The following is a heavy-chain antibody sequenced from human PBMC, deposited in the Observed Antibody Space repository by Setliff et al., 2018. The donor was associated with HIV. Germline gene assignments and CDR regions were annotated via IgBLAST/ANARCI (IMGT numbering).Heavy chain of an antibody. CDR1: GYTFDIYY. V-gene: IGHV1-18*04. CDR2: ISAYNGNT. J-gene: IGHJ4*02. CDR3: ATSGKYSSSWYEVY. D-gene: IGHD6-13*01. Sequence: GASVKVSCKPSGYTFDIYYIHWVRQAPGQGLEWMGWISAYNGNTDYAQNLQGRVTMTTDTSTSTAYMELRSLRSDDTAVYYCATSGKYSSSWYEVYWGQGTLVTVSS.